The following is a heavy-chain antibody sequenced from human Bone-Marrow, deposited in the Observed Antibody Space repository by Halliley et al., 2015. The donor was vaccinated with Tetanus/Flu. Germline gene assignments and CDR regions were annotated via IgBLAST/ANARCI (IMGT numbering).Heavy chain of an antibody. V-gene: IGHV3-15*01. D-gene: IGHD2-15*01. J-gene: IGHJ4*02. Sequence: VGRIKSQTDGGTTDYGAPVRGRFTISRDDSKDMLYLHMNSLNTEDTAVYYCTTEAVVVAVTFDYWGQGSPVTVSS. CDR2: IKSQTDGGTT. CDR3: TTEAVVVAVTFDY.